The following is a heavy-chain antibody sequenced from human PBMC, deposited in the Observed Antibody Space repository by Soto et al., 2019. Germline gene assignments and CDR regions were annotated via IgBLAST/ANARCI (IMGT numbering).Heavy chain of an antibody. J-gene: IGHJ4*02. D-gene: IGHD6-6*01. Sequence: SPSFQGHVTISADKSISTAYLQWSSLKASDTAMYYCARDYSSSPEVGFDYWGQGTLVTVSS. V-gene: IGHV5-10-1*01. CDR3: ARDYSSSPEVGFDY.